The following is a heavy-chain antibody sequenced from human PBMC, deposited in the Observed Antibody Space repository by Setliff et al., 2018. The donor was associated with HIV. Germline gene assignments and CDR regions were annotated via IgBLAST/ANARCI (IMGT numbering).Heavy chain of an antibody. CDR1: GFTFSSYA. D-gene: IGHD3-22*01. V-gene: IGHV3-23*01. J-gene: IGHJ3*02. CDR2: ITYSGGST. CDR3: AKDSNPGHMIVVAYDAFDI. Sequence: ETLSLSCGASGFTFSSYAMSWVRQAPGKGLEWVSAITYSGGSTYYADSVKGRFTISRDNSKNTLYLQMNGLRAEDTATYYCAKDSNPGHMIVVAYDAFDIWGQGTMVTVSS.